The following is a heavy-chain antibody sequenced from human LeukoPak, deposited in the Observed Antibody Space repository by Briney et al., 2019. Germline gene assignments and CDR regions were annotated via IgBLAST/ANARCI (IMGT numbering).Heavy chain of an antibody. Sequence: NPSETLSLTCTVSDGSINGYYWSWIRQPPGKGLDWIGYMYSGGTTNYSPSLKSRVTISVDTSKNQFSLKLSSVTAADTAVYYCAREGYGRIAAAGSDAFDIWGQGTMVTVSS. CDR1: DGSINGYY. V-gene: IGHV4-59*01. CDR3: AREGYGRIAAAGSDAFDI. CDR2: MYSGGTT. J-gene: IGHJ3*02. D-gene: IGHD6-13*01.